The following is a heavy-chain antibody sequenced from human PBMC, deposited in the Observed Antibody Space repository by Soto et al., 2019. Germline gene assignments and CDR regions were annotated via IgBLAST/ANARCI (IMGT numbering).Heavy chain of an antibody. D-gene: IGHD3-3*01. Sequence: GGSLRLSCAASGFTFSSYAMSWVRQAPGKGLEWVSAISGSGGSTYYADSVKGRFTISRDNSKNTLYLQMNSLRAEDTAVYYCAKQRITIFGVVIPPGPYFDYWGQGTLVTVSS. V-gene: IGHV3-23*01. CDR2: ISGSGGST. J-gene: IGHJ4*02. CDR1: GFTFSSYA. CDR3: AKQRITIFGVVIPPGPYFDY.